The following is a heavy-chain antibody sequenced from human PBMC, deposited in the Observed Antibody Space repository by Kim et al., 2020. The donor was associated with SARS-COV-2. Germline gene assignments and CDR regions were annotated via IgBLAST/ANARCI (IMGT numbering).Heavy chain of an antibody. Sequence: VSVKSRITINPDTSKNPFSLQLNSVTPEDTAVYYCARSRSSGWRFFYCDYWGQGTLVTVSS. J-gene: IGHJ4*02. D-gene: IGHD6-19*01. V-gene: IGHV6-1*01. CDR3: ARSRSSGWRFFYCDY.